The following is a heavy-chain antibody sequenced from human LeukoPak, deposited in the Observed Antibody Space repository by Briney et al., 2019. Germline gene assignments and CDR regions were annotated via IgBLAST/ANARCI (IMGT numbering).Heavy chain of an antibody. CDR2: IATGGYTL. CDR3: ATSSFYGQL. Sequence: KPGGSLRLSCAASGFSFSDTYMSWIRQAPGKGLEWIAYIATGGYTLDYAGSVRGRFTVSRDNAKNSLYLQMNSLRVEDTAVYYCATSSFYGQLWGQGTLVTVSS. V-gene: IGHV3-11*01. D-gene: IGHD2/OR15-2a*01. CDR1: GFSFSDTY. J-gene: IGHJ1*01.